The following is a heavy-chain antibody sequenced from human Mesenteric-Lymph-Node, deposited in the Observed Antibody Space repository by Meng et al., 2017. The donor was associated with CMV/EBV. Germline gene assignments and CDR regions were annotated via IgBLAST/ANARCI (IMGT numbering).Heavy chain of an antibody. CDR1: GFTFSSYS. Sequence: GESLKISCAASGFTFSSYSMNWVRQAPGKGLEWVSSISSSSSYIYYADSVKGRFTISRDNAKNSLYLQMNSLRAEDTAVYYCARGLGSGSYYGLWGQGTLVTVSS. J-gene: IGHJ4*02. CDR3: ARGLGSGSYYGL. V-gene: IGHV3-21*01. D-gene: IGHD3-10*01. CDR2: ISSSSSYI.